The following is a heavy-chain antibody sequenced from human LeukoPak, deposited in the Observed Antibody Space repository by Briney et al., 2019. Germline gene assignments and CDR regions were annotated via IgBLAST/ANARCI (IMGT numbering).Heavy chain of an antibody. CDR2: IYYSKNT. D-gene: IGHD5-18*01. CDR3: VSPRGFSYGYFDY. Sequence: PSETLSLTCTVSGGSISSSSAYWGWIRQPPGKGLECIGSIYYSKNTYYNASLKSRVTISADTSKNQFSLTLGSVSATDTAVYYCVSPRGFSYGYFDYWGQGTLVTVSS. CDR1: GGSISSSSAY. J-gene: IGHJ4*02. V-gene: IGHV4-39*01.